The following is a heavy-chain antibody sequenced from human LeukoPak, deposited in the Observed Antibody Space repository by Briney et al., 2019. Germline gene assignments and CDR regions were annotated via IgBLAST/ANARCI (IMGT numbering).Heavy chain of an antibody. V-gene: IGHV4-61*02. D-gene: IGHD1-1*01. J-gene: IGHJ4*02. CDR3: ARGRVSGTTLYFDY. Sequence: SQTLSLTCAVSGGSISSDSDYWSWIRQPAGKGLEWIGRIYSGSTDYNPSLRSRLTISVDTSKNQFSLKLSSVTAADTAVYYCARGRVSGTTLYFDYWGQGTLFTVSS. CDR2: IYSGST. CDR1: GGSISSDSDY.